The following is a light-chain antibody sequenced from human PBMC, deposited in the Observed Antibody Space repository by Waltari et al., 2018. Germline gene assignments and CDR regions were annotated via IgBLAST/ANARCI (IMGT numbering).Light chain of an antibody. J-gene: IGLJ1*01. CDR2: RNN. V-gene: IGLV1-47*01. CDR3: AAWDDSLSGYV. CDR1: SPNIGSNY. Sequence: QSVLTQPHSASGPRGPRATISGSGRSPNIGSNYANSYQQLPGTAPKLLIYRNNQRPSGVPDRFSGSKSGTSASLAISGLRSEDEADYYCAAWDDSLSGYVFGTGTKVTVL.